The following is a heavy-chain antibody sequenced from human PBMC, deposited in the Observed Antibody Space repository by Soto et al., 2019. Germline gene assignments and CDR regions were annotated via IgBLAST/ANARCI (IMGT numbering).Heavy chain of an antibody. D-gene: IGHD6-13*01. CDR1: GFTFSSYA. V-gene: IGHV3-23*01. J-gene: IGHJ4*02. CDR2: ISGSGGST. Sequence: RGSLRLSCAASGFTFSSYAMSWVRQAPGKGLEWVSAISGSGGSTYYADSVKGRFTISRDNSKNTLYLQMNSLRAEDTAVYYCAKYEGKLVPKSWHDYWGQGTLVTVSS. CDR3: AKYEGKLVPKSWHDY.